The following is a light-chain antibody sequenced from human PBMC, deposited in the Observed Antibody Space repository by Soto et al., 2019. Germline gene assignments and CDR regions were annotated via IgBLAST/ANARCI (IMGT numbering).Light chain of an antibody. CDR2: GNS. CDR1: RSNIGAGYD. CDR3: QSYDSSLSGWV. V-gene: IGLV1-40*01. Sequence: QSVLTQPPSVSGAPGQRGTISCTGSRSNIGAGYDVHGYQQLPGTAPKLLIYGNSNRPSGVPDRFSGSKSGTSASLALNGLQAEDEADYYCQSYDSSLSGWVFGGGTKLTVL. J-gene: IGLJ3*02.